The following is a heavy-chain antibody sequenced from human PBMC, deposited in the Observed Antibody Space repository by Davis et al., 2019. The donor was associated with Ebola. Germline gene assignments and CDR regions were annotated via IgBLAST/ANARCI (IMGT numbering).Heavy chain of an antibody. CDR3: ARDGPERALEV. CDR2: IYSGDNT. CDR1: GFMFSSYG. V-gene: IGHV3-53*01. J-gene: IGHJ6*04. Sequence: PGGSLRLSCAVSGFMFSSYGMGWVRQAPGKGLEWVSVIYSGDNTYHADSVKGRFRISRDNSKNTLYLQMNSLRAEDTAVYYCARDGPERALEVWGKGTTVTVSS. D-gene: IGHD1-1*01.